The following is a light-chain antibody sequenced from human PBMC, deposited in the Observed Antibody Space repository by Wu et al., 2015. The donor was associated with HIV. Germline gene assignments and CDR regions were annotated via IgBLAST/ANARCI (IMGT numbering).Light chain of an antibody. Sequence: AIQLTQSPSSLSASVGDRVTITCRASQGIRSALAWYQQKTGKPPKLLIYDASTLESGVPSRFSGSGSGTDFTLTISSLQPEDLATYFCQQFNDYPLSITFGQGTRLEIK. CDR1: QGIRSA. V-gene: IGKV1D-13*01. CDR3: QQFNDYPLSIT. CDR2: DAS. J-gene: IGKJ5*01.